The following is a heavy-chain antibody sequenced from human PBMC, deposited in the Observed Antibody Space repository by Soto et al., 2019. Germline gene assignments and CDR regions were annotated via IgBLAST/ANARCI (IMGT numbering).Heavy chain of an antibody. CDR2: IYHSGST. CDR3: AFSTGAFPAFDI. CDR1: GYSISSGYY. D-gene: IGHD1-1*01. Sequence: PSETLSLTCAVSGYSISSGYYWGWIRQPPGKGLEWIGSIYHSGSTYYNPSLKSRVTISVDTSKNQLSLKLRSVTAADTAVYYCAFSTGAFPAFDIWGQGTMLTVSS. V-gene: IGHV4-38-2*01. J-gene: IGHJ3*02.